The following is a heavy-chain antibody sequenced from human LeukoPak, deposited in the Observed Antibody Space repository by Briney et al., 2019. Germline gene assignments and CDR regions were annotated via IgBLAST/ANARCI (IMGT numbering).Heavy chain of an antibody. V-gene: IGHV1-8*03. CDR3: ARANFDWTHYYYYYMDV. CDR2: MNPNSGNT. CDR1: GYTFTSYD. J-gene: IGHJ6*03. Sequence: GASVKVSCKASGYTFTSYDINWVRQATGQGLEWMGWMNPNSGNTGYAQKFQGRVTITRNTSISTAYMELSSLRSEDTAVYYCARANFDWTHYYYYYMDVWGKGTTVTVSS. D-gene: IGHD3-9*01.